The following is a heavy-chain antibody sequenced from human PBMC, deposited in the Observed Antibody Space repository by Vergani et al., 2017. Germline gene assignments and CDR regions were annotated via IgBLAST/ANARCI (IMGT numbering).Heavy chain of an antibody. D-gene: IGHD3-10*01. CDR3: AKGRGDYYYYMDV. CDR2: IYSGGSST. V-gene: IGHV3-23*03. Sequence: EVQLVESGGGLVQPGGSLRLSCAASGFTVSSNYMSWVRQAPGKGLEWVSVIYSGGSSTYYADSVKGRFTISRDNSKNTLYLQMNSLRAEDTAVYYCAKGRGDYYYYMDVWGKGTTVTVSS. CDR1: GFTVSSNY. J-gene: IGHJ6*03.